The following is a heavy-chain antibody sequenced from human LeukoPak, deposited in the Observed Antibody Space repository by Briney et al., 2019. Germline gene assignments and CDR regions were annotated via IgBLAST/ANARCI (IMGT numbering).Heavy chain of an antibody. V-gene: IGHV4-31*03. Sequence: SETLSLTCTVSGGSISSGGYYWSWIRQHPGKGLEWIGYIYYSGGTYYNSSLKSRVTISVDTSKNQFSLKLSSVTAADTAVYYCARVAWSSTSCWYYYYYMDVWGKGTTVTVSS. CDR3: ARVAWSSTSCWYYYYYMDV. CDR2: IYYSGGT. J-gene: IGHJ6*03. D-gene: IGHD2-2*01. CDR1: GGSISSGGYY.